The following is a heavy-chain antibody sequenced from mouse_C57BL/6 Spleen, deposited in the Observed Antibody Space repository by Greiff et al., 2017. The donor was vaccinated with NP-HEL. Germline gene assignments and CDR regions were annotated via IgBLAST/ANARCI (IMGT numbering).Heavy chain of an antibody. CDR2: MYPGDGDT. V-gene: IGHV1-82*01. J-gene: IGHJ4*01. CDR1: GYAFSSSW. Sequence: QVQLQQSGPELVKPGASVKISCKASGYAFSSSWMNWVKQRPGKGPEWIGRMYPGDGDTNYNGQFKGKATLTADKSSSTAYMQRSSLTSEDSAVYFCAPITTVSYYAMDYWGQGTSVTVSS. CDR3: APITTVSYYAMDY. D-gene: IGHD1-1*01.